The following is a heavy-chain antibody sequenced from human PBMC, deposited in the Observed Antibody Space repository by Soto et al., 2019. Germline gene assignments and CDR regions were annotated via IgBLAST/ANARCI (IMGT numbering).Heavy chain of an antibody. V-gene: IGHV4-31*03. Sequence: QVQLQESGPGLVKPSQTLSLTCTVSGGSISSGGYYWSWIRQHPGKGLEWIGYIYYSGSTYYNPSPKSRITISVDTSKNKFSLTLSSVSAADTAVYYYARERLHGHYDSRYFDLWGRGTLVTVSS. D-gene: IGHD3-22*01. CDR2: IYYSGST. CDR1: GGSISSGGYY. J-gene: IGHJ2*01. CDR3: ARERLHGHYDSRYFDL.